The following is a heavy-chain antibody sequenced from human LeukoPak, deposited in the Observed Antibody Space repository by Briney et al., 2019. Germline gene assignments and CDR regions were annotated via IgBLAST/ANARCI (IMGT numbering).Heavy chain of an antibody. CDR1: GGSISSSSYY. CDR3: ARHGALAAAGTTPDY. Sequence: PSETLSLTCTVSGGSISSSSYYWGWIRQPPGKGLEWIGSMSYIGITYYNPSLKSRVIISEDTSKNQFSLKLTSVTAVDTAVYYCARHGALAAAGTTPDYWGQGTLVIVSS. CDR2: MSYIGIT. D-gene: IGHD6-13*01. J-gene: IGHJ4*02. V-gene: IGHV4-39*01.